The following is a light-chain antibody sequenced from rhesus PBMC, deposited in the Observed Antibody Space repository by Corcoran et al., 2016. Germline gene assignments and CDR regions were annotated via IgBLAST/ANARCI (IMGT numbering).Light chain of an antibody. J-gene: IGKJ2*01. CDR1: QGIGNA. CDR2: AAS. V-gene: IGKV1-33*01. CDR3: QQRNTYTHN. Sequence: DIQMTQSPSSLSASVGDKVTVTCRASQGIGNALAWYQQIPGKAPRLLIYAASILPGGVPSRFSGRGYWTEFTLTISSLQPEDFAIYYCQQRNTYTHNFGQGTKVEIK.